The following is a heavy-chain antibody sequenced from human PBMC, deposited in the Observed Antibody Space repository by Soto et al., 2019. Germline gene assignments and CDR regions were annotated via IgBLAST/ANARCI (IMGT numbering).Heavy chain of an antibody. CDR1: GYTFTGYY. CDR2: INPNSGGT. V-gene: IGHV1-2*04. Sequence: ASVKVSCKASGYTFTGYYMHWVRQAPGQGLEWMGWINPNSGGTNYAQKFQGWVTMTRDTSMSTAYMELRSLRSDDTAVYYCARDWSGDYVWGSYRRHDAFDIWGQGSMVTVSS. D-gene: IGHD3-16*02. J-gene: IGHJ3*02. CDR3: ARDWSGDYVWGSYRRHDAFDI.